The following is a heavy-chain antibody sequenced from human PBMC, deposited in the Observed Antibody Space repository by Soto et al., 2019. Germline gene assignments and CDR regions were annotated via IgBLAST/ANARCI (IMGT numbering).Heavy chain of an antibody. Sequence: SVKVSCKASGGTFSSYAISWLRQAPGQGLEWMGGFIPIFGTANYAQKSQGRITITAEESTSTAYMELSSLRSEDTAVYYCASYCSGGSCYHSSFDIWGQGTMVTVSS. CDR2: FIPIFGTA. V-gene: IGHV1-69*13. J-gene: IGHJ3*02. CDR3: ASYCSGGSCYHSSFDI. D-gene: IGHD2-15*01. CDR1: GGTFSSYA.